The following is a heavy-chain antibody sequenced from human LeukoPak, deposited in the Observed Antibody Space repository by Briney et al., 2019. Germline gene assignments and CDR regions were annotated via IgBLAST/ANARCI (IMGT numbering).Heavy chain of an antibody. CDR3: AKDASSGSYPDY. CDR2: IYGGGST. CDR1: GFTVSSSY. D-gene: IGHD1-26*01. V-gene: IGHV3-53*01. Sequence: GGSLRLSCAASGFTVSSSYMSWVRQAPGKGLEWVSLIYGGGSTYYADSVKGRFTISRDSSKNTLYLQMNSLRAEDTAVYYCAKDASSGSYPDYWGQGTLVTVSS. J-gene: IGHJ4*02.